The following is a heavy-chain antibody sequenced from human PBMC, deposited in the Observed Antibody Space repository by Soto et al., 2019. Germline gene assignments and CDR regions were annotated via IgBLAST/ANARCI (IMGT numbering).Heavy chain of an antibody. J-gene: IGHJ1*01. CDR3: AKDSPYKAVAGDFEN. CDR2: ITGDGGST. CDR1: GFTFSKYA. D-gene: IGHD6-19*01. V-gene: IGHV3-23*01. Sequence: EVQLSESGGALVQPGGSLRLSCAGSGFTFSKYAMSWVRQAPGKGLEWVSAITGDGGSTLYAESVKGRFTISRDDSKRTLYLQMKNPRDEDTAVYYCAKDSPYKAVAGDFENWGQGTLVTVSS.